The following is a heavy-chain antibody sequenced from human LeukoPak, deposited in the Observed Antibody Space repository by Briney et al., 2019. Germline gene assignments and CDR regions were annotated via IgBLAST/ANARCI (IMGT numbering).Heavy chain of an antibody. Sequence: ASVKVSCKASGGTFNNYAISWVRQAPGQGLEWMGRINPNSGGTNYAQKFQGRVTMTRDTSISTAYMELSRLRSDDTAVYYCARVPRAGLAYDYWGQGTLVTVSS. CDR1: GGTFNNYA. J-gene: IGHJ4*02. CDR2: INPNSGGT. CDR3: ARVPRAGLAYDY. V-gene: IGHV1-2*06. D-gene: IGHD2-21*01.